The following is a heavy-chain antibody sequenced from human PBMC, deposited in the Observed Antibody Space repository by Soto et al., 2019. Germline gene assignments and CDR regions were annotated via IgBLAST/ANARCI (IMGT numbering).Heavy chain of an antibody. V-gene: IGHV4-4*07. D-gene: IGHD3-22*01. J-gene: IGHJ5*02. CDR3: TRGRGFYSDNYFDP. Sequence: SETLSLTCTVSGDSIDRHYWTWIRQPAGKGPEWIGHIYSSGNTNYNPSLKSRVTMSLDTSGNQFSLSLRSVTAADTAIYYCTRGRGFYSDNYFDPWSPGTQGTVSS. CDR1: GDSIDRHY. CDR2: IYSSGNT.